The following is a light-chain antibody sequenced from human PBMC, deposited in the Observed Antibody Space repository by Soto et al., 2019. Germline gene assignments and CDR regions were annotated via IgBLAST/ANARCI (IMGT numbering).Light chain of an antibody. CDR3: SSYGSSNTVV. Sequence: HSALTQPASVSGSPGQSITISCTGTSSDIGGYNSVSWYQQHPGKVPKLLIYDVTNRPSGISNRFSGSKSGNTASLTISGLQAEDEADYYCSSYGSSNTVVFGGGTKLTVL. CDR1: SSDIGGYNS. CDR2: DVT. V-gene: IGLV2-14*01. J-gene: IGLJ3*02.